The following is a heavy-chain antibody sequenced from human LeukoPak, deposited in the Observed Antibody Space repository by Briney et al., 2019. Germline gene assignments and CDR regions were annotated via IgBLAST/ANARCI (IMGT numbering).Heavy chain of an antibody. D-gene: IGHD1-26*01. CDR3: ARSSAYYNEADI. J-gene: IGHJ3*02. V-gene: IGHV1-46*01. CDR2: INPSGGST. Sequence: ASVKVSCKTSGYSFTSYYIHWVRQAPGQGLEWMGIINPSGGSTTYAQKFQGRLTMASDASTSTVYMELSSLRSEDTAMYYCARSSAYYNEADIWGQGTMVTVSS. CDR1: GYSFTSYY.